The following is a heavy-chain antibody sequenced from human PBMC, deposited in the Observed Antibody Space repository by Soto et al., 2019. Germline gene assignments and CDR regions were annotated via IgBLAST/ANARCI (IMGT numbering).Heavy chain of an antibody. Sequence: QVQLVQSGAEVKKPGSSVKVSCKASGGTFSSYASSWVRQAHGQGLEWMGGIIPIFGTANYAQKFQGIVTITADKSTSIAYMGLSSLRSEDKAVYYCARDVDCSGGSCYSYYYGMDVWGQGTTVTVSS. J-gene: IGHJ6*02. CDR1: GGTFSSYA. D-gene: IGHD2-15*01. V-gene: IGHV1-69*06. CDR2: IIPIFGTA. CDR3: ARDVDCSGGSCYSYYYGMDV.